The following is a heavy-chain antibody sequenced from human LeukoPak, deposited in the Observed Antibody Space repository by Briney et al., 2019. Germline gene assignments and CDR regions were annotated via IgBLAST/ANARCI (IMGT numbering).Heavy chain of an antibody. D-gene: IGHD2-21*02. CDR3: ARDGGVTRGRAFDI. CDR1: GFTFSSYS. J-gene: IGHJ3*02. V-gene: IGHV3-21*01. Sequence: PGGSLRLFCAASGFTFSSYSMNWVRQAPGKGLQWVSSISSSSSYIYYADSVKGRFTISRDNAKNSLYLQMNSLRAEDTAVYYCARDGGVTRGRAFDIWGQGTMVTVSS. CDR2: ISSSSSYI.